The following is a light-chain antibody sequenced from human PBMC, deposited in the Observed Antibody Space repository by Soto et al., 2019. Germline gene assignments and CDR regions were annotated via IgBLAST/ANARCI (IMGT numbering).Light chain of an antibody. CDR1: QSVSSYY. Sequence: EIVLTQSPGTLSLSPGERATLSCRASQSVSSYYLAWYQQKPGQAPRLLIYAASSRATGIPDRFSGGGSGTDFTLTISRLEPEDFAVYYCQQCGRSPWTVGQGTKVEIK. V-gene: IGKV3-20*01. CDR2: AAS. CDR3: QQCGRSPWT. J-gene: IGKJ1*01.